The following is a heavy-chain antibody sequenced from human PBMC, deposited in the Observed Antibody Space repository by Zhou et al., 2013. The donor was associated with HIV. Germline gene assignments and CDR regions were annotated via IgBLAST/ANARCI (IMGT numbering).Heavy chain of an antibody. CDR2: ISAYNGNT. J-gene: IGHJ6*03. CDR3: ARAVVVPAAKWYYYYYYMDV. D-gene: IGHD2-2*01. Sequence: QVQLVQSGAEVKKPGASVKVSCKASGYTFTSYGISWVRQAPGQGLEWMGWISAYNGNTNYAQKLQGRVTMTTDTSTSTAYMELRSLRSDDTAVYYCARAVVVPAAKWYYYYYYMDVWGKGTTVNRLL. V-gene: IGHV1-18*01. CDR1: GYTFTSYG.